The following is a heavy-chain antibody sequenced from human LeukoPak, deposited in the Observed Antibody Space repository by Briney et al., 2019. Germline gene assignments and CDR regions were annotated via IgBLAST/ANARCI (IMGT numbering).Heavy chain of an antibody. D-gene: IGHD2-21*01. CDR1: GGSISSGDSS. CDR2: IYYSGST. Sequence: SETLSLTCTVSGGSISSGDSSWSWIRQHPGKGLEWIGYIYYSGSTYYNPSLKSRVTISVDTSKNQFSLQLSSVTAADTAVYYCARALGATYYLDYWGQGTLVTVSS. CDR3: ARALGATYYLDY. J-gene: IGHJ4*02. V-gene: IGHV4-31*03.